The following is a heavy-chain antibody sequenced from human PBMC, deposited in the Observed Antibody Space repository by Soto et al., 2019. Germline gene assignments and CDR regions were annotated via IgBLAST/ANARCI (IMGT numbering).Heavy chain of an antibody. CDR1: GFTFSSYD. V-gene: IGHV3-13*01. CDR3: ARAGIQGIAVAGSRYFDL. D-gene: IGHD6-19*01. CDR2: IGTAGDT. J-gene: IGHJ2*01. Sequence: EVQLVESGGGLVQPGGSLRLSCAASGFTFSSYDMHWVRQATGNGLEWVSAIGTAGDTYYPGCVKGRFTISRENAKNSLYLQMNSLRAGDTAVYYCARAGIQGIAVAGSRYFDLWGRGTLVTVSS.